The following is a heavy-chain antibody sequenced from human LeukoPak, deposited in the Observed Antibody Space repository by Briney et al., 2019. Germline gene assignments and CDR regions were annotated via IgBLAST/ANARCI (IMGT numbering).Heavy chain of an antibody. CDR1: GFTFNRNA. D-gene: IGHD6-19*01. V-gene: IGHV3-23*01. CDR2: IGGSGDKT. Sequence: PGGSLRLSCAASGFTFNRNAISWVRQDPGKGLEWVSTIGGSGDKTFYADSVKGRFTISRDNSKNIVHLQMNSLTGEDTALYYCVRRGDASSGWGDHDFWGQGALVTVSS. CDR3: VRRGDASSGWGDHDF. J-gene: IGHJ4*02.